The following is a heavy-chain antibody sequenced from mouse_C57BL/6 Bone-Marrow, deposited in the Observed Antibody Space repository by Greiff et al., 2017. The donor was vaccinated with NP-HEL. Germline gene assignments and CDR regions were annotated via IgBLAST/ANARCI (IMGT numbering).Heavy chain of an antibody. Sequence: VQLQQSGAELVRPGASVKLSCTASGFNIKDDYMHWVKQRPEQGLEWIGWIDPENGDTEYASKFQGKATITADTSSNTAYLQLSSLTSEDTAVYYCTTMRTGRYFDDWGQGTTLTVSS. CDR3: TTMRTGRYFDD. V-gene: IGHV14-4*01. CDR1: GFNIKDDY. J-gene: IGHJ2*01. D-gene: IGHD4-1*01. CDR2: IDPENGDT.